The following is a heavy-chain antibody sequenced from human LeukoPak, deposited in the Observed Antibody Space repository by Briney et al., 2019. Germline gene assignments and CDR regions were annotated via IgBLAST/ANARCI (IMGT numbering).Heavy chain of an antibody. Sequence: GGSLRLSCAASGFTFSSYEMNWVRQAPGKGLEWVSYISSSGSTIYYADSVKGRFTISRDNAKNTLYLQMNSLRAEDTAVYYCARGWEGYFDYWGQGTLVTVSS. J-gene: IGHJ4*02. CDR3: ARGWEGYFDY. CDR2: ISSSGSTI. V-gene: IGHV3-48*03. CDR1: GFTFSSYE. D-gene: IGHD1-26*01.